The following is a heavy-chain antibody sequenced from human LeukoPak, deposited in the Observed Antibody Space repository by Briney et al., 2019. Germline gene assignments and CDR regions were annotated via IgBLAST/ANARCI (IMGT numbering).Heavy chain of an antibody. Sequence: GGSLRLSCAASGFTFSAYNMDWFRQAPGKGLGWVSSISGDNEYIYYADSVKGRFTISRDNAKNSLYLQMNSLRAEDTAVYYCARAAWFGELVPDYWGQGTLVTVSS. V-gene: IGHV3-21*01. D-gene: IGHD3-10*01. CDR3: ARAAWFGELVPDY. J-gene: IGHJ4*02. CDR1: GFTFSAYN. CDR2: ISGDNEYI.